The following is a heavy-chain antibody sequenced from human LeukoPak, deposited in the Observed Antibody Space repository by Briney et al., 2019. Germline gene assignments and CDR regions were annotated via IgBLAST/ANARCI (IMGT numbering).Heavy chain of an antibody. CDR1: GFSLRNKA. Sequence: GGSLRLSCAASGFSLRNKAMAWVRQAPAKGLEWVAAISTSGGSTSYADSVKGRFTISRDVSKSTLSLQMHSLRVEDTATYYCAKDAGAPGTSDWYFDLWGRGTLVTVSS. CDR3: AKDAGAPGTSDWYFDL. D-gene: IGHD3-10*01. J-gene: IGHJ2*01. V-gene: IGHV3-23*01. CDR2: ISTSGGST.